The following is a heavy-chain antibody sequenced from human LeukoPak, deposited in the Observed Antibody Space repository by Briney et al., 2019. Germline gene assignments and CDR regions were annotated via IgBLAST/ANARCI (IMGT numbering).Heavy chain of an antibody. D-gene: IGHD1-26*01. V-gene: IGHV3-23*01. J-gene: IGHJ6*02. CDR1: GFTFSTYA. Sequence: GGSPRLSCAASGFTFSTYAMSWVRQAPGKGLEWVSAISGSGDRTYDAVSVKGRFTISRDNSKNTMYLQMKSLRAEDTAIYYCTKDGAGTYYGMDVWGQGTTVTVSS. CDR3: TKDGAGTYYGMDV. CDR2: ISGSGDRT.